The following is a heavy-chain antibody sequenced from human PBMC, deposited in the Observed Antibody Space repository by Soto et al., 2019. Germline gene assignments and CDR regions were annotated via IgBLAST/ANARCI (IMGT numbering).Heavy chain of an antibody. CDR2: IFPSGTT. CDR1: GGSLSGATYS. J-gene: IGHJ4*02. Sequence: SETLSLTCGVSGGSLSGATYSWNWIRQPPGKGLEWIGYIFPSGTTYYNPSLKSRVTISIDVSKNQFSLSRRSLTAADTAVYYCARSREFDYWSQGTLVTVSS. V-gene: IGHV4-30-2*01. CDR3: ARSREFDY.